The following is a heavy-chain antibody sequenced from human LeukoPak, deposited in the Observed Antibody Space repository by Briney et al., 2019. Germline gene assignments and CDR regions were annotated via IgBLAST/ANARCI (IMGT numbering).Heavy chain of an antibody. Sequence: GASVKVSCKVSGYTLTELSMHWVRQAPGKGLEWMGGFDPEDGGTIYAQKFQGRVTMTEDTSTDTAYMELSSLRSEDTAVYYCATDRQLSGQFDYWGQGTLVTVSS. V-gene: IGHV1-24*01. D-gene: IGHD2-2*01. CDR3: ATDRQLSGQFDY. CDR2: FDPEDGGT. J-gene: IGHJ4*02. CDR1: GYTLTELS.